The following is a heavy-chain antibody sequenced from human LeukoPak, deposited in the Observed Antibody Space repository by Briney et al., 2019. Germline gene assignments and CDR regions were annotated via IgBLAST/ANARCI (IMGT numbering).Heavy chain of an antibody. CDR2: ISSSSSYI. D-gene: IGHD5-18*01. CDR1: GFTFSSYS. Sequence: GGSLRLSCAASGFTFSSYSMNWVRQAPGKGLEWVSSISSSSSYIYYADSVKGRFTISRDNAKNSLYLQMNSLRAEDTAVYYCAKDRGLGYSYAQSSDYWGQGTLVTVSS. CDR3: AKDRGLGYSYAQSSDY. V-gene: IGHV3-21*01. J-gene: IGHJ4*02.